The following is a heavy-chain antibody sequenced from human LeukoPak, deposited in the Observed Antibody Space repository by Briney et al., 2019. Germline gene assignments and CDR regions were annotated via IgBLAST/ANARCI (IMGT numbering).Heavy chain of an antibody. J-gene: IGHJ4*02. CDR2: LTGSGETI. CDR3: AKEIRCFNSGTYQFYFDY. CDR1: GFTLRNYA. D-gene: IGHD3-10*01. V-gene: IGHV3-23*01. Sequence: GGSLRLSCAASGFTLRNYAMSWVRQAPGKGLEWVSGLTGSGETIYYADSVQGRFTIPRDNSKNTLFLQMNSLRAEDTAVYYCAKEIRCFNSGTYQFYFDYWGQGTLVTVPS.